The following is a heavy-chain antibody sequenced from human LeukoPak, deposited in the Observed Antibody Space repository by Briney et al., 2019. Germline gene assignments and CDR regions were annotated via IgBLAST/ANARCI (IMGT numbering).Heavy chain of an antibody. D-gene: IGHD3-10*01. CDR3: AKRGVVIRVFLVGFHKEAYYFDS. CDR2: LSGSGGGT. V-gene: IGHV3-23*01. CDR1: GITLSNYG. J-gene: IGHJ4*02. Sequence: PGGSLRLSCAVSGITLSNYGMSWVRQAPGKGLEWVAGLSGSGGGTNYADSVQGRFTISRDNPKNTLYLQMNSLGAEDTAVYFCAKRGVVIRVFLVGFHKEAYYFDSWGQGALVTVSS.